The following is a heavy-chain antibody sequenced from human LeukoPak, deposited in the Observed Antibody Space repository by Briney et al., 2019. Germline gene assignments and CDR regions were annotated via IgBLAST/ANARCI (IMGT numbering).Heavy chain of an antibody. CDR2: IYYSGTT. J-gene: IGHJ3*02. CDR3: ARGYSYARSGGAFDI. Sequence: SETLSLTCTVSGGSISSYYWSWIRQPPGKGLEWIAYIYYSGTTNYNPSLKSRVTISVDTSKNQFSLKLSSVTAADTALYYCARGYSYARSGGAFDIWGQGTMVTVSS. D-gene: IGHD5-12*01. CDR1: GGSISSYY. V-gene: IGHV4-59*01.